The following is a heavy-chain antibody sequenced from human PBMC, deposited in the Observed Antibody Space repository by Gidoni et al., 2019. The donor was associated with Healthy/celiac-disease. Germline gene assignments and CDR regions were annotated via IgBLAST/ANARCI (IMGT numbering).Heavy chain of an antibody. V-gene: IGHV3-23*01. D-gene: IGHD2-2*01. J-gene: IGHJ4*02. CDR1: GFTFSRYA. Sequence: EVQLLESGGGLVQPGGSLRLSCAASGFTFSRYAMSWVRQAPGKGLEWVSAISGSGGSTYYADSVKGRFTISRDNSKNTLYLQMNSLRAEDTAVYYCAKDRDIVVVPAADFDYWGQGTLVTVSS. CDR2: ISGSGGST. CDR3: AKDRDIVVVPAADFDY.